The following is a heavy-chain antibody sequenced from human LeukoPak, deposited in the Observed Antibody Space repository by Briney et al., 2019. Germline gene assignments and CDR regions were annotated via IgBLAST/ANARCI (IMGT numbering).Heavy chain of an antibody. J-gene: IGHJ4*02. CDR1: GYTFTGYY. CDR2: INPNSGGT. Sequence: ASVNVSCTASGYTFTGYYMHWVRQAPGQGLEWMGWINPNSGGTNYAQKFQGWVTMTRDTSISTAYMELSRLRSDDTAVYYCAREGGVYGPYYFDYWGQGTLVTVSS. CDR3: AREGGVYGPYYFDY. D-gene: IGHD2-8*02. V-gene: IGHV1-2*04.